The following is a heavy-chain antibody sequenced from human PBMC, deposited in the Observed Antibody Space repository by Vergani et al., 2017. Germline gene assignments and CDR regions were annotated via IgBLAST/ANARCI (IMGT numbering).Heavy chain of an antibody. Sequence: QVQLQESGPGLVKPSQTLSLTCTVSGGSISSGSYYWSWIRQPPGKGLEWIGYIYSTGSTNYNPSLNSRVTMSVDTSKNQFSLKLSSVTAADTAVYYCARGVAAAGTHFDYWGQGTLVTVSS. J-gene: IGHJ4*02. V-gene: IGHV4-61*02. CDR3: ARGVAAAGTHFDY. CDR1: GGSISSGSYY. D-gene: IGHD6-13*01. CDR2: IYSTGST.